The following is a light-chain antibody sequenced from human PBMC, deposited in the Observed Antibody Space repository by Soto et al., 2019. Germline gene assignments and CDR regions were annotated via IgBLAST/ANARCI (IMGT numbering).Light chain of an antibody. J-gene: IGLJ1*01. CDR1: ALPEKY. Sequence: SYELTQPPSVSVSPGQTARITCSGDALPEKYVYWYKQKSGQAPVLVIYEDAKRTSGIPERLSGSSSGTMATLTITEAQVEDEADYYCYSTDSTGNHFVFGTGTKVTVL. CDR2: EDA. CDR3: YSTDSTGNHFV. V-gene: IGLV3-10*01.